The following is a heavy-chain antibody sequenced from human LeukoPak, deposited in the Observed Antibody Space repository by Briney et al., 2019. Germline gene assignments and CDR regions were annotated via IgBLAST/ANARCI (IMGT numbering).Heavy chain of an antibody. CDR2: MWYDGSNK. CDR3: ARGLPRSGPGDWFDP. J-gene: IGHJ5*02. D-gene: IGHD3-10*01. CDR1: GFTFSSHA. Sequence: GGSLRLSCAASGFTFSSHAMHLVRQAPGKGLEWVASMWYDGSNKYYADSVKGRFTISRDNSKNTLFLQMNSLRVEDTAMYYCARGLPRSGPGDWFDPWGQGTLVTVSS. V-gene: IGHV3-33*01.